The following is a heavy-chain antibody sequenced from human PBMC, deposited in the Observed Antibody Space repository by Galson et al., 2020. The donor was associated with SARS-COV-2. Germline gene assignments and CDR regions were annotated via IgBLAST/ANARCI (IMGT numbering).Heavy chain of an antibody. Sequence: SCAASGFTFSNASMFWVRPAPGKGLEWIRRTKTKADGGTTDYATPVKGRFTISRDGSKNTLYLQLNSLKAEDAAVYYCTFRMDVWGQGTTVTVSS. CDR1: GFTFSNAS. CDR2: TKTKADGGTT. J-gene: IGHJ6*02. V-gene: IGHV3-15*01. CDR3: TFRMDV.